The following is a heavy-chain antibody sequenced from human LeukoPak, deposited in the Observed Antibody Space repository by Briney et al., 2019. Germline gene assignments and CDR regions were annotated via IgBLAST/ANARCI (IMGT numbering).Heavy chain of an antibody. CDR2: IYHTGST. CDR1: NYPITSDYY. J-gene: IGHJ4*02. D-gene: IGHD3-10*01. CDR3: ARAGWIITSGIDY. V-gene: IGHV4-38-2*01. Sequence: SETLSLTCAVSNYPITSDYYWAWIRQPPGKGLEWIGTIYHTGSTYYTPSLGSRVTISVDTSKNEFSLNLNSVTAADTAVYYCARAGWIITSGIDYWGQGALVTVSS.